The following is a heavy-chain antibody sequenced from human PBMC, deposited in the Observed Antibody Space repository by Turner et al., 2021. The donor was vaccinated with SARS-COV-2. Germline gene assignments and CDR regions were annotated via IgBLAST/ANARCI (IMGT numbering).Heavy chain of an antibody. J-gene: IGHJ3*02. CDR2: RWNDGSNK. D-gene: IGHD3-10*01. V-gene: IGHV3-33*01. CDR3: ARAHYYGSGRGAFDI. CDR1: GFTFSSYG. Sequence: QVQLVEAGGGGVQPGRSLRLSCAASGFTFSSYGMHWVRQAPGKGLEWVAVRWNDGSNKYYADSVKGRFTISRDTSKNTLYLQMNSLRAEDTAVYYCARAHYYGSGRGAFDIWGQGTMVTISS.